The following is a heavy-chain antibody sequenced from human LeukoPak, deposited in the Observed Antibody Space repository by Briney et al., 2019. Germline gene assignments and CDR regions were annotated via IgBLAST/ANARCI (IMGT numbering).Heavy chain of an antibody. CDR1: GGPISSGGYY. J-gene: IGHJ5*02. V-gene: IGHV4-31*03. CDR3: AREIAGVIAARSWFDP. Sequence: SQTLSLTCTVSGGPISSGGYYWSWIRQHPGKGLEWIGYIYYSGSTYYNPSLKSRVTIPVDTSKNQFSLKLSSVTAADTAVYYCAREIAGVIAARSWFDPWGQGTLVTVSS. CDR2: IYYSGST. D-gene: IGHD6-6*01.